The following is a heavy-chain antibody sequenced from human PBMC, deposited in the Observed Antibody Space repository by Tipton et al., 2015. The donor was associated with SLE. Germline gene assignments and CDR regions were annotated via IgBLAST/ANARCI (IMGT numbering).Heavy chain of an antibody. CDR3: ARERYSRYFDY. D-gene: IGHD4-11*01. CDR2: ISHSGST. CDR1: GGSITSLY. Sequence: TLSLTCTVSGGSITSLYWSWIRQPPGKGLEWMGYISHSGSTNYNPALKSRVTISVDTSKNQFSLKLSSVTAADTAVYYCARERYSRYFDYWAQGTLVTVSS. J-gene: IGHJ4*02. V-gene: IGHV4-59*11.